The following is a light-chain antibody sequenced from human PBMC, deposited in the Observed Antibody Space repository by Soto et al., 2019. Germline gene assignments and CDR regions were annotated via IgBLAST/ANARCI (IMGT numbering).Light chain of an antibody. Sequence: IVLTQSPATLSLSPGERATLSCRASQSVSNYLAWYQEKPGQAPRLLIYDAFNRATGIPARFSGSGSGTDFTLTISSLQSEDFAVYYCQQYSNWPPITFGQGTRLEIK. CDR1: QSVSNY. J-gene: IGKJ5*01. CDR2: DAF. CDR3: QQYSNWPPIT. V-gene: IGKV3-11*01.